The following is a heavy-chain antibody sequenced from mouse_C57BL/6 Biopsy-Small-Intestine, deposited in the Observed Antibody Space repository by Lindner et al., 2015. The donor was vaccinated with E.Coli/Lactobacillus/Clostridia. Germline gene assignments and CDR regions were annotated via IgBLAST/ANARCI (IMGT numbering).Heavy chain of an antibody. D-gene: IGHD4-1*01. Sequence: VQLQESGPGLVAPSQSLSITCTVSGFSLTSYAIGWVRQPPGKGLEWLGVIWTGGGTSYNSALKSRLSISKDNSKSQVFLKMNSLQTDDTARYYCARGWGWDQYFDCWGQGTTLTVSS. J-gene: IGHJ2*01. CDR2: IWTGGGT. CDR3: ARGWGWDQYFDC. V-gene: IGHV2-9-1*01. CDR1: GFSLTSYA.